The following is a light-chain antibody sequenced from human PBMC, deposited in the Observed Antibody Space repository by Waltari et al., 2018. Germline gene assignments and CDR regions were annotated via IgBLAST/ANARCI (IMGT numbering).Light chain of an antibody. J-gene: IGKJ4*01. V-gene: IGKV3-11*01. CDR1: QSVRSY. CDR2: DAS. CDR3: QQRHDWPLN. Sequence: EILLTQSPVTLSVSPGERATLSCKASQSVRSYFAWYQQKPGQAPRLLIYDASNRASGSPARFSGSGYGTDFTLTISNVEPEDFAVYYCQQRHDWPLNFGGGTKLEIK.